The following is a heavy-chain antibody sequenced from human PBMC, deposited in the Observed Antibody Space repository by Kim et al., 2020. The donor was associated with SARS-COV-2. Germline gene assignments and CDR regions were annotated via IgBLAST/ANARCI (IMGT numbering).Heavy chain of an antibody. CDR3: TRDPLVSNDAFDI. J-gene: IGHJ3*02. Sequence: GGSLRLSCTASGFTFGDYAMSWFRQAPGKGLEWVGFIRSKAYGGTTEYAASVKGRFTISRDDSKSIAYLQMNSLKTEDTAVYYCTRDPLVSNDAFDIWGQGTMVTVSS. V-gene: IGHV3-49*03. CDR1: GFTFGDYA. CDR2: IRSKAYGGTT. D-gene: IGHD3-3*02.